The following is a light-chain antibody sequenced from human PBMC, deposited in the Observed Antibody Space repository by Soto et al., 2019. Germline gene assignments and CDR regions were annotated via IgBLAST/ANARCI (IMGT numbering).Light chain of an antibody. Sequence: DIQMTQSPSTLSASVGDGVTITCRASQSNSNRLAWYQQKLGEAPKYLIYDASTLDSGAPSRFSGSGSGTEFNLSTSSLQPDDFATYHCQQYNSYPWTFGQGTKVEI. CDR2: DAS. V-gene: IGKV1-5*01. J-gene: IGKJ1*01. CDR1: QSNSNR. CDR3: QQYNSYPWT.